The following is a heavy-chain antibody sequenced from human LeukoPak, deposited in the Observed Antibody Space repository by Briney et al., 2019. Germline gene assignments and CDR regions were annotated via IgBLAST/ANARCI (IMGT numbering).Heavy chain of an antibody. CDR3: ATQTMVRGVIRSGGVDY. Sequence: ASVKVSCKVSGYTLTELSMHWVRQAPGKGLEWMGGFDPEDGETIYAQKFQGRVTMTRDTSTSTVYMELSSLRSEDTAVYYCATQTMVRGVIRSGGVDYWGQGTLVTVSS. J-gene: IGHJ4*02. D-gene: IGHD3-10*01. CDR1: GYTLTELS. CDR2: FDPEDGET. V-gene: IGHV1-24*01.